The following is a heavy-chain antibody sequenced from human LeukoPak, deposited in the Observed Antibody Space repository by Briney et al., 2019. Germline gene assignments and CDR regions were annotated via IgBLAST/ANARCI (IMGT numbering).Heavy chain of an antibody. V-gene: IGHV4-61*02. Sequence: PSETLSLTCSVSGDSISLSFYYWGWIRQPPGKALEWIGRIYTSGSTNYNPSLKSRVTISVDTSKNQFSLKLSSVTAADTAVYYCARGLDYDHDYWGQGTLVTVSS. J-gene: IGHJ4*02. CDR1: GDSISLSFYY. CDR3: ARGLDYDHDY. CDR2: IYTSGST. D-gene: IGHD3-22*01.